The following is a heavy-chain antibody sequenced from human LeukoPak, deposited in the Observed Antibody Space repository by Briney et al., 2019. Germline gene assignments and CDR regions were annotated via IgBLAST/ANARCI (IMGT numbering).Heavy chain of an antibody. Sequence: SETLSLTCTVSGGSLSSYYWSWVRQPPGKGLEWIGYIYYSGSTNYNPSLKSRVTISVDTSKNQFSLKLSSVTAADTAVYYCATTVAGDAFDIWGQGTMVTVSS. V-gene: IGHV4-59*08. J-gene: IGHJ3*02. D-gene: IGHD6-19*01. CDR1: GGSLSSYY. CDR2: IYYSGST. CDR3: ATTVAGDAFDI.